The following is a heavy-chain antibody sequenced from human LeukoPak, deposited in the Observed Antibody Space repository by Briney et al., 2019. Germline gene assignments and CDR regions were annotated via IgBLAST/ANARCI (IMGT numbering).Heavy chain of an antibody. D-gene: IGHD6-19*01. J-gene: IGHJ5*02. Sequence: SETLSLTCAVYGGSFSGYYWSWIRQPPGKGLEWIGEINHSGSTNYNPSLKSRVTISVDTSKNQFSLKLSSVTAADTAVYYCARHVRKRGIAVAGTPGWFDPWGQGTLVTVSS. V-gene: IGHV4-34*01. CDR1: GGSFSGYY. CDR3: ARHVRKRGIAVAGTPGWFDP. CDR2: INHSGST.